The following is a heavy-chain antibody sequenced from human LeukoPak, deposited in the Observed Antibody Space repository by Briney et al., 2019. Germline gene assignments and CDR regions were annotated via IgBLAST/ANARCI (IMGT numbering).Heavy chain of an antibody. CDR3: ARSYITIFGVVTPGLDP. J-gene: IGHJ5*02. V-gene: IGHV4-39*07. CDR1: GGSISSSSYY. Sequence: PSETLSLTCTVSGGSISSSSYYWGWIRQPPGKGLEWIGSIYYSGSTYYNPSLKSRVTISVDTSKNQFSLKLSSVTAADTAVYYCARSYITIFGVVTPGLDPWGQGTLVTVSS. D-gene: IGHD3-3*01. CDR2: IYYSGST.